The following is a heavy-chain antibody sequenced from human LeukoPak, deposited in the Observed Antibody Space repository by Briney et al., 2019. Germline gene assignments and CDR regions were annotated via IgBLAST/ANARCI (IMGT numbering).Heavy chain of an antibody. Sequence: GGSLRLSCAASGFTFSSYAMHWVRQAPGKRLERVSGISGSGADTYYTDSVKGRFTISRDNFKNTVYLQVNSLRAGDTAVYYCAREGTSGYFDYWGQGTLVTVSS. CDR2: ISGSGADT. J-gene: IGHJ4*02. V-gene: IGHV3-23*01. CDR3: AREGTSGYFDY. CDR1: GFTFSSYA. D-gene: IGHD3-10*01.